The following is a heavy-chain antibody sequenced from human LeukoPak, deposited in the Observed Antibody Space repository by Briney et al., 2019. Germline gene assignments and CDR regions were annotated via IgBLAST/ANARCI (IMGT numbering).Heavy chain of an antibody. CDR3: AREGPITMIVGGLDI. V-gene: IGHV4-31*03. CDR1: GGSVSSGSYY. J-gene: IGHJ3*02. CDR2: IYYSGST. Sequence: SETLSLTCTVSGGSVSSGSYYWSWIRQPPGKGLEWIGYIYYSGSTYYNPSLKSRVTISVDTSKNQFSLKLSSVTAADTAVYYCAREGPITMIVGGLDIWGQGTMVTVSS. D-gene: IGHD3-22*01.